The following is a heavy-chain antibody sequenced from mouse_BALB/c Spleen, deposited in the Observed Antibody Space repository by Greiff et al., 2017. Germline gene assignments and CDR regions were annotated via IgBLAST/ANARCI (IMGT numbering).Heavy chain of an antibody. CDR2: INPSTGYT. CDR3: ARIYYDYEAWFAY. V-gene: IGHV1-7*01. D-gene: IGHD2-4*01. CDR1: GYTFTSYW. Sequence: QVQLKESGAELAKPGASVKMSCKASGYTFTSYWMHWVKQRPGQGLEWIGYINPSTGYTEYNQKFKDKATLTADKSSSTAYMQLSSLTSEDSAVYYCARIYYDYEAWFAYWGQGTLVTVSA. J-gene: IGHJ3*01.